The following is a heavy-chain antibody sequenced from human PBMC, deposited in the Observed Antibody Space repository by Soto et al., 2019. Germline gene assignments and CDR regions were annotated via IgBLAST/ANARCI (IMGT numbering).Heavy chain of an antibody. V-gene: IGHV1-69*13. CDR2: FIPVYRTL. D-gene: IGHD3-3*01. Sequence: SVKVSCKASGGSFGNSAINWVRQTPGQGLEWLGGFIPVYRTLNYAQKFQGRVTITADESTGTAYMTLSSLASDDMAVYYCATGVIWIGYFTVDSWGQGTRVTVSS. J-gene: IGHJ4*02. CDR3: ATGVIWIGYFTVDS. CDR1: GGSFGNSA.